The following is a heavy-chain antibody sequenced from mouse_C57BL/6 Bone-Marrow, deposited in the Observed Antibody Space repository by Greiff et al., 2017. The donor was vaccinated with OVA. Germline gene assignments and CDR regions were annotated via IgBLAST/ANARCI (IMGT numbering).Heavy chain of an antibody. CDR3: ARSEIYYDPYYYAMDY. CDR2: IWSGGST. CDR1: GFSLTSYG. Sequence: VQRVESGPGLVQPSQSLSITCTVSGFSLTSYGVHWVRQSPGKGLEWLGVIWSGGSTDYNAAFISRLSISKDNSKSQVFFKMNSLQADDTAIYYCARSEIYYDPYYYAMDYWGQGTSVTVSS. V-gene: IGHV2-2*01. D-gene: IGHD2-4*01. J-gene: IGHJ4*01.